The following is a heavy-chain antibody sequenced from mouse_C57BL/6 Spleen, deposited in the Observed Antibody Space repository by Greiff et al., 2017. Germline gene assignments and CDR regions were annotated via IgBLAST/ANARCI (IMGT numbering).Heavy chain of an antibody. CDR1: GYTFTSYW. Sequence: VQLQQPGAELVRPGTSVKLSCKASGYTFTSYWMHWVKQRPGQGLEWIGVIDPSDSYTNYNQKFKGKATLTVDTSSSTAYMQLSSLTSEDSAVYYCAGTFYGSSWFAYWGQGTLVTVSA. CDR3: AGTFYGSSWFAY. J-gene: IGHJ3*01. CDR2: IDPSDSYT. D-gene: IGHD1-1*01. V-gene: IGHV1-59*01.